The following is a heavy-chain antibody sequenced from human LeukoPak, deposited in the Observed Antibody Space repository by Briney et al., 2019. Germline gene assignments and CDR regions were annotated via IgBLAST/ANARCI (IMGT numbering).Heavy chain of an antibody. CDR3: ARVVPLLWRTGGFDY. CDR1: GYTFTGYY. V-gene: IGHV1-2*02. CDR2: INPNSGGT. D-gene: IGHD3-10*01. Sequence: GASVKVSCKASGYTFTGYYMYWVRQAPGQGLEWMGWINPNSGGTNYAQKFQGRVTMTRDTSISTAYMELSRLRSDDTAVYYCARVVPLLWRTGGFDYWGQGTLVTVSS. J-gene: IGHJ4*02.